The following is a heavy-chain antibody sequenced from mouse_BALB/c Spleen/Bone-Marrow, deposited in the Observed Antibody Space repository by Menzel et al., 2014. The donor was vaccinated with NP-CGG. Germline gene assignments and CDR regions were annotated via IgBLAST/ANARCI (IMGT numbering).Heavy chain of an antibody. V-gene: IGHV5-6-5*01. D-gene: IGHD2-4*01. CDR3: ARGYDYDFDY. CDR2: ISSGGSA. Sequence: EVMLVESGGGLVKPGGSLKLSCAASGFTFSNFAMSWVRQTPDKRLEWVASISSGGSAYYPDSAKGRLSISRDNARDILFLQMSSLRSEDTAMYYCARGYDYDFDYWGQGTTLTVSS. J-gene: IGHJ2*01. CDR1: GFTFSNFA.